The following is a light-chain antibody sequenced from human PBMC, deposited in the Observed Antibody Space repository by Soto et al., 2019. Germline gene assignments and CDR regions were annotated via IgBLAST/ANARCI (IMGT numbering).Light chain of an antibody. CDR1: QSLVHSDGNTY. Sequence: DVVMTQSPLSLPVTLGQPASISCRSSQSLVHSDGNTYLNWFQQRPGQSPRRLIYRGSSRDSGVPDRFGGSGSGTDFTLNISRVVAGDVGVYYFLQGTHWPWTFGQGTKVEIK. V-gene: IGKV2-30*02. J-gene: IGKJ1*01. CDR2: RGS. CDR3: LQGTHWPWT.